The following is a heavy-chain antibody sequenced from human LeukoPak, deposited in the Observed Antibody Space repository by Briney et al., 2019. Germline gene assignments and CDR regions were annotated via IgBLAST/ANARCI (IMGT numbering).Heavy chain of an antibody. J-gene: IGHJ4*02. CDR3: ARSAAYSSDSRRTPDDY. CDR2: ISSSSSYI. D-gene: IGHD6-19*01. V-gene: IGHV3-21*01. Sequence: GGSLRLSCAASGFTFSSYSMNWVRQAPGKGLDWVSSISSSSSYIYYADSVKGRFTISRDNAKNSLYLQMNSLRAEDTAVYYCARSAAYSSDSRRTPDDYWGQGTLVTVSP. CDR1: GFTFSSYS.